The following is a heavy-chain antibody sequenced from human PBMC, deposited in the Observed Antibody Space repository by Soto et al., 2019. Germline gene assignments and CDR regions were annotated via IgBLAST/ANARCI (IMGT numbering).Heavy chain of an antibody. Sequence: EVLLVESGGGVVQPGRYLSLSCAASGFTFDDYAMHWVRQAPGKGLEWVAGISWGSDDIGYVACAKGRFTFSRDTAKNSLSLEMNSMRPEDTAFYFWVKYGRGSVRYGGTFDHWGLGTLVTVVS. V-gene: IGHV3-9*01. CDR1: GFTFDDYA. CDR2: ISWGSDDI. J-gene: IGHJ4*02. CDR3: VKYGRGSVRYGGTFDH. D-gene: IGHD3-16*01.